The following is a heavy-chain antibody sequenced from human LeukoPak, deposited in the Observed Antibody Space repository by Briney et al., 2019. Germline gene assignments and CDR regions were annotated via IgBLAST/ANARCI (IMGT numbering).Heavy chain of an antibody. J-gene: IGHJ4*02. D-gene: IGHD5-18*01. CDR3: ARGGYSRFEE. CDR1: GFTFSSYW. V-gene: IGHV3-7*01. Sequence: GGSLRLSCIASGFTFSSYWMSWVRQVPEKGLEWVASIKEDGSQNYYVDSVKGRFAISRDNARSSLYLQMNSLRAEDTAVYYCARGGYSRFEEWGQGTLVTVSS. CDR2: IKEDGSQN.